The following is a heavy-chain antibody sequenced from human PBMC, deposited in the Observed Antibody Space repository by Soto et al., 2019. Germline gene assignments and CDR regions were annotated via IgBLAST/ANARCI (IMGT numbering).Heavy chain of an antibody. CDR2: ISAYNGNT. Sequence: QVQLVQSGAEVKKPGASVKVSCKASGYTFTSYGISWVRQAPGQGLEWMGWISAYNGNTNYAQKLQGRVTMTTDTSTSTADMELRSLISDDTAVYYCATTAVWGYSSGWGGFAPWGQGTLVTVSS. CDR3: ATTAVWGYSSGWGGFAP. CDR1: GYTFTSYG. J-gene: IGHJ5*02. V-gene: IGHV1-18*01. D-gene: IGHD6-19*01.